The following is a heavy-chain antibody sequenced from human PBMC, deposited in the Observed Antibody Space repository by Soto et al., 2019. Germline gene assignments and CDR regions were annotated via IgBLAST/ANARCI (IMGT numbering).Heavy chain of an antibody. D-gene: IGHD5-18*01. CDR2: TYYRSKWYN. V-gene: IGHV6-1*01. CDR1: GDSVSSNSAA. CDR3: ARETAMVTPYYSYGMEV. Sequence: TLSLTCAISGDSVSSNSAAWNWIRQSPSRGLEWLGRTYYRSKWYNDYAVSVKSRITINPDTSKNQFSLQLNSVTPEDTAVYYCARETAMVTPYYSYGMEVWGQGTTVTLAS. J-gene: IGHJ6*02.